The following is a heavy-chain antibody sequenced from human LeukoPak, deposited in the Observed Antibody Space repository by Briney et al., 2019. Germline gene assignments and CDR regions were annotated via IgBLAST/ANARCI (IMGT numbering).Heavy chain of an antibody. CDR3: ASLFGYCSSTSCYPDLFDY. CDR1: GFIFSSYA. CDR2: ISGGGSST. V-gene: IGHV3-23*01. Sequence: GGSLRLSCAASGFIFSSYAMIWVRQAPGKGLEWVSGISGGGSSTYYADSVKGRFTISRDNSKNTLYLQMNSLRAEDTAVYYCASLFGYCSSTSCYPDLFDYWGQGTLVTVSS. D-gene: IGHD2-2*03. J-gene: IGHJ4*02.